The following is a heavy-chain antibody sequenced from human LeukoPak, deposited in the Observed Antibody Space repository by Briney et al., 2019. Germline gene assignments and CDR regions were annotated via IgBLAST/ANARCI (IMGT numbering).Heavy chain of an antibody. CDR2: IYSGGST. D-gene: IGHD5-12*01. V-gene: IGHV3-53*01. J-gene: IGHJ4*02. Sequence: PGGSLRLSCAASGFTVSSNYMSWVRQAPGKGLEWVSVIYSGGSTYYADSVKGRFTISRDNSKNTLYLQMNSLRVEDTALYHCARDLGYSGYDPPDYWGQGTLVSVSS. CDR1: GFTVSSNY. CDR3: ARDLGYSGYDPPDY.